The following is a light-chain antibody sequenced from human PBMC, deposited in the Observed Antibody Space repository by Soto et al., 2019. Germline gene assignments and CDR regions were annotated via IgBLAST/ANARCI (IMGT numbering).Light chain of an antibody. CDR2: EVS. CDR3: VSHTSAIAYVV. Sequence: QSALTQPASVSGAPGQSITISCTGTSSDIGGYNYVSWYQHHPGKAPKLMIYEVSNRPSGVSNRCPGSKSGNTASLTISGLEGEDEGDYYCVSHTSAIAYVVLGGGTKLTVL. J-gene: IGLJ2*01. CDR1: SSDIGGYNY. V-gene: IGLV2-14*01.